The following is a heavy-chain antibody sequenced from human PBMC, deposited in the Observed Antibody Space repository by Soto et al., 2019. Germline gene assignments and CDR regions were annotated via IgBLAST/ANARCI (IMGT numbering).Heavy chain of an antibody. Sequence: SETLSLTCTVSGGSISSSSYYWGWIRRPPGKGPEWIGSIYYSGSTYYNPSLKGRVTISVDTSKNQFSLKLSSVTAADTAVYYCATNVVVPAANYFDYWGQGTLVTVSS. V-gene: IGHV4-39*01. CDR3: ATNVVVPAANYFDY. D-gene: IGHD2-2*01. J-gene: IGHJ4*02. CDR2: IYYSGST. CDR1: GGSISSSSYY.